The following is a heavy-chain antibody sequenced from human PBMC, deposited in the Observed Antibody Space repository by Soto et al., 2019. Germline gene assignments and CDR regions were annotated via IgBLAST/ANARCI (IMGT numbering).Heavy chain of an antibody. D-gene: IGHD6-19*01. CDR3: AREASAVISLDY. Sequence: ASVKVFCKASGYIFTAYSMHWVRQAPGHGLEWVGWFNPNSGDTIYAQKFQGRVTLTGDTSISTAYMELYSLTSDDTAVYYCAREASAVISLDYWGHGTLVTVSS. CDR1: GYIFTAYS. J-gene: IGHJ4*01. CDR2: FNPNSGDT. V-gene: IGHV1-2*02.